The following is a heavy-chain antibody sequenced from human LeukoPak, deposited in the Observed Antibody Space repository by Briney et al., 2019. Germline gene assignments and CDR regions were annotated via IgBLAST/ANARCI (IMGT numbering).Heavy chain of an antibody. Sequence: SDTLSLTCTVSGGSISSSSYYWGWIRQPPGKGLEWIGSIYYSGSTYYNPSLKSRVTISVDTSKNQFSLKLSSVTAADTAVYYCARHEGGSGSYLGWFDPWGQGTLVTVSS. D-gene: IGHD3-10*01. CDR3: ARHEGGSGSYLGWFDP. CDR1: GGSISSSSYY. V-gene: IGHV4-39*01. CDR2: IYYSGST. J-gene: IGHJ5*02.